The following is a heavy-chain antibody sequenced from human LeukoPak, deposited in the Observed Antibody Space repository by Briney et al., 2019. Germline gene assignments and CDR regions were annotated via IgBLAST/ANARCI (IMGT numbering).Heavy chain of an antibody. CDR3: ANSPLGPYDFWSGYSILFDY. CDR2: ISGSGGST. Sequence: GGSLRLSCAASGFTFSSYAMSWVRQAPGKGLEWVSAISGSGGSTYYADSVKGRFTISRDNSKNTLYLQMNSLRAEDTAVYYCANSPLGPYDFWSGYSILFDYWGQGTLVTVSS. D-gene: IGHD3-3*01. J-gene: IGHJ4*02. CDR1: GFTFSSYA. V-gene: IGHV3-23*01.